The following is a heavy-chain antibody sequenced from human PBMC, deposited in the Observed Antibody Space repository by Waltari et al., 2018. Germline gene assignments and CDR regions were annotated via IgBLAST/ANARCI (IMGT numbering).Heavy chain of an antibody. D-gene: IGHD1-26*01. Sequence: QVQLQESGPGLVQPSETLSLTCAVSGYSISSGYYWGWFRKPPGKGLEWIGSIYHSGSTYYNPSLKSRVTISVDTSKNQFSLKLSSVTAADTAVYYCARPRIVGATFAFDIWGQGTMVTVSS. J-gene: IGHJ3*02. CDR3: ARPRIVGATFAFDI. CDR1: GYSISSGYY. CDR2: IYHSGST. V-gene: IGHV4-38-2*01.